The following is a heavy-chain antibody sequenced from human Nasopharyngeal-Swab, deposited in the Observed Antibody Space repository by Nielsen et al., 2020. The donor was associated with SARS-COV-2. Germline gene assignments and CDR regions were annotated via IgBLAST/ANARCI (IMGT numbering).Heavy chain of an antibody. D-gene: IGHD7-27*01. CDR1: GFTFSTSS. V-gene: IGHV3-21*01. CDR2: ISSSSSYI. Sequence: GESLTISCAASGFTFSTSSMNWVRQAPGKGLEWVSSISSSSSYIYYADSVKGRFTISRDNAKNSLYLQMNSLRAEDMAVFYCTRDLGRWQLFDPWGQGTLVTVSS. CDR3: TRDLGRWQLFDP. J-gene: IGHJ5*02.